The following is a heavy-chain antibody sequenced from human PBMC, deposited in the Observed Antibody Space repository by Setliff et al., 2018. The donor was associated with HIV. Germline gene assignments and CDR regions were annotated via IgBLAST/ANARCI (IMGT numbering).Heavy chain of an antibody. J-gene: IGHJ4*02. CDR2: MYSSGIS. CDR3: ARRSPRENYFDY. V-gene: IGHV4-61*10. CDR1: GGSISRSRHF. Sequence: SETLSLTCTVSGGSISRSRHFWSWIRQPAGKGLEWIGYMYSSGISNYSPSLKSRLSISVDTSKNQFSLKLTSMTAADTAIYYCARRSPRENYFDYWGQGTLVTVSS.